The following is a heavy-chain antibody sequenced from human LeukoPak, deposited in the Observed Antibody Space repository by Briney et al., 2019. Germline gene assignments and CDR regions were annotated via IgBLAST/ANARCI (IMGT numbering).Heavy chain of an antibody. V-gene: IGHV3-64D*06. D-gene: IGHD2-2*01. J-gene: IGHJ4*02. CDR3: AKDRYCSSISCHSFDY. CDR2: ISSNGGGT. Sequence: GGSLRLSCSASGFTFSSYAMYWVRQAPGKGLEYVSSISSNGGGTHYADSVKGRFTISRDNSKNTLYLQMSSLRAEDTAVYYCAKDRYCSSISCHSFDYWGQGTLVTVSS. CDR1: GFTFSSYA.